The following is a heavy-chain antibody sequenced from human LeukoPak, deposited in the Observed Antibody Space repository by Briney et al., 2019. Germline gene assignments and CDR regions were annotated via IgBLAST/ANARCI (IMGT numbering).Heavy chain of an antibody. Sequence: SSETLSLTCTVSGGSISSYYWSWIRQPAGKGLEWIGRIYTSGSTNYNPSLKSRVTMSVDTSKNQFSLKLSSVTAADTAVYYCAKSRFLEWLLSYDAFDIWGQGTMVTVSS. V-gene: IGHV4-4*07. CDR3: AKSRFLEWLLSYDAFDI. D-gene: IGHD3-3*01. CDR2: IYTSGST. J-gene: IGHJ3*02. CDR1: GGSISSYY.